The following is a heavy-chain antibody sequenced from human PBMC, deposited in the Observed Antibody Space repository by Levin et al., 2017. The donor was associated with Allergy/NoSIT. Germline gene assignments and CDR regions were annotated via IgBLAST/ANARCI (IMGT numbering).Heavy chain of an antibody. Sequence: LSLTCAASGFTFSSSSMNWVRQAPGKGLEWVSSISSSSSYIYYADSVKGRFTISRDNAKNSLYLQMNSLRAEDTAVYYCARVGDSGYEYFDYWGQGTLVTVSS. CDR2: ISSSSSYI. D-gene: IGHD5-12*01. CDR1: GFTFSSSS. J-gene: IGHJ4*02. CDR3: ARVGDSGYEYFDY. V-gene: IGHV3-21*01.